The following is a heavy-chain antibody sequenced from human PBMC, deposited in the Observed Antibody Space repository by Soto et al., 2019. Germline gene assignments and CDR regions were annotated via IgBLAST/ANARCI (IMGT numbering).Heavy chain of an antibody. CDR2: MNPNSGNT. J-gene: IGHJ6*03. D-gene: IGHD4-17*01. CDR3: ARSPYDYGDYVSVGDYCYMDV. V-gene: IGHV1-8*02. CDR1: GGTFSSYT. Sequence: ASVKVSCKASGGTFSSYTISWVRRAPGQGLEWMGRMNPNSGNTGYAQKFQGRVTMTRNTSISTAYMELSSLRSEDTAVYYCARSPYDYGDYVSVGDYCYMDVWGKGTTVTVSS.